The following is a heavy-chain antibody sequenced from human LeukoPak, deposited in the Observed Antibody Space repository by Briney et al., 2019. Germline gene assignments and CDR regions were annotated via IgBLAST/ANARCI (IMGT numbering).Heavy chain of an antibody. CDR3: ARDLTYCGGDCYSGV. D-gene: IGHD2-21*02. Sequence: ASVKVSCKASGYTFTGYYMHWVRQAPGQGLEWMGWINPNSGGTNYAQKFQGRVTMTRDTSISTAYMELSRLRSDDTAVYYCARDLTYCGGDCYSGVWGQGPLVTVSS. CDR2: INPNSGGT. CDR1: GYTFTGYY. V-gene: IGHV1-2*02. J-gene: IGHJ4*02.